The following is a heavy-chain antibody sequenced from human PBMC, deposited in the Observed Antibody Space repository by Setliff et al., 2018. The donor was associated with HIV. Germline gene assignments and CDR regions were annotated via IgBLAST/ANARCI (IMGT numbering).Heavy chain of an antibody. CDR1: GYSITSGYY. V-gene: IGHV4-38-2*02. D-gene: IGHD6-13*01. CDR2: VSDSGTT. CDR3: ARAKLGWRPYAMDV. Sequence: SETLSLTCSVSGYSITSGYYWGWIRQPPGKGLEWIGEVSDSGTTNYNPSLKSRVTISVDTSKIQFSLNLNSVTAADTAVYYCARAKLGWRPYAMDVWGQGTAVTVSS. J-gene: IGHJ6*02.